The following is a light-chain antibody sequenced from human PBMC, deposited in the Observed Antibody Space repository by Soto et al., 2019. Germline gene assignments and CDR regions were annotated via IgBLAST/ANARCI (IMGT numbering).Light chain of an antibody. CDR1: QSLSSY. CDR2: DAS. Sequence: EIVLTQSPATLSLSPGEGATLSCRASQSLSSYLAWYQQKPGQAPRLLIYDASNRATGIPARFGGSGSGTDFTLTISSLEPEDFAVYYCQHRVNWPLTFGGGTKVDIK. J-gene: IGKJ4*01. CDR3: QHRVNWPLT. V-gene: IGKV3-11*01.